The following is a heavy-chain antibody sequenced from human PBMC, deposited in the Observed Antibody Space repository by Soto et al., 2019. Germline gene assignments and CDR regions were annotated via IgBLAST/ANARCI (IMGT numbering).Heavy chain of an antibody. J-gene: IGHJ6*02. CDR3: ARHCSSTSCYSPPGDYYYYYGMDV. CDR2: IYPGDSDT. V-gene: IGHV5-51*01. CDR1: GYSFTSYW. D-gene: IGHD2-2*01. Sequence: GEPLKISCKGSGYSFTSYWIGWVRQMPGKGLEWMGIIYPGDSDTRYSPSFQGQVTISADKSISTAYLQWSSLKASDTAMYYCARHCSSTSCYSPPGDYYYYYGMDVWGQGTTVTVSS.